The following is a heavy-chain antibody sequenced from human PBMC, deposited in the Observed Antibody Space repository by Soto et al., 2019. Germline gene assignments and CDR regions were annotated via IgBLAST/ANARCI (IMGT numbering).Heavy chain of an antibody. CDR3: ARQSLSAENAFDI. V-gene: IGHV4-39*01. J-gene: IGHJ3*02. CDR2: IYYSGST. D-gene: IGHD3-16*02. Sequence: SETLSLTCTVSGGSISSSSYYWGWIRQPPGKGLEWIGSIYYSGSTYYNPSLKSRVTISVDTSKNQFSLKLSSVTAADTAVYYCARQSLSAENAFDIWGQGTMVTVSS. CDR1: GGSISSSSYY.